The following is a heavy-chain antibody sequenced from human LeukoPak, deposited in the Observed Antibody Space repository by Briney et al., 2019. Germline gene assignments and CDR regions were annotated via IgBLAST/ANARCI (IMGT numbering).Heavy chain of an antibody. CDR1: GFTFSTYW. CDR2: IDSDGSRI. CDR3: ARGRSGSYGFFDY. V-gene: IGHV3-74*03. D-gene: IGHD3-10*01. J-gene: IGHJ4*02. Sequence: GGSLTLSCHGSGFTFSTYWMHWVRQAPGKGLVWVSRIDSDGSRITYADSVKGRFTISRDNAKNTVYLQMNSLRAEDTAVYYCARGRSGSYGFFDYWGLGNLVTVSS.